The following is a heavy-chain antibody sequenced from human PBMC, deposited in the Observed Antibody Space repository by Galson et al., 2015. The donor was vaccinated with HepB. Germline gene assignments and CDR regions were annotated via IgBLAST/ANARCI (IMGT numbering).Heavy chain of an antibody. V-gene: IGHV1-46*01. Sequence: SCKASGYTFTSYYMHWVRQAPGQGLEWMGIVNPSGGSTSYAQKFQGRVTMTRDTSTSTVYMELSSLRSEDTAEYYCARDWAPLAYCGGDCYSPDAFDIWGQGTMVTVSS. CDR1: GYTFTSYY. J-gene: IGHJ3*02. CDR3: ARDWAPLAYCGGDCYSPDAFDI. CDR2: VNPSGGST. D-gene: IGHD2-21*02.